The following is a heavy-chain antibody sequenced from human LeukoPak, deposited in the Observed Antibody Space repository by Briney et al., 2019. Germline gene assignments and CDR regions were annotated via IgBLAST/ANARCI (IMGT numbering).Heavy chain of an antibody. J-gene: IGHJ4*02. D-gene: IGHD2-15*01. Sequence: PGGPLRLSCAASGFTFSSYWMHWVRQAPGKGLVWVSRINSDGSSTSYADSVKGRFTISRDNAKNTLYLQMNSLRAEDTAVYYCARSAHCSGGSCYSPFVYWGQGTLVTVSS. CDR2: INSDGSST. V-gene: IGHV3-74*01. CDR3: ARSAHCSGGSCYSPFVY. CDR1: GFTFSSYW.